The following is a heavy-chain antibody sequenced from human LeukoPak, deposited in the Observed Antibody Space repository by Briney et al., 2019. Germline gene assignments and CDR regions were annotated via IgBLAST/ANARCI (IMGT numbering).Heavy chain of an antibody. V-gene: IGHV1-2*06. CDR2: INPNSGGT. D-gene: IGHD4-17*01. J-gene: IGHJ4*02. CDR3: ARANYGDYPLF. Sequence: ASVKVSCKASGYTFTGYYMPWVRQAPGQGLEWMGRINPNSGGTNYAQKFQGRVTMTRDTSISTAYMELTRLRSDDTAVYYCARANYGDYPLFWGQGTLVTVSS. CDR1: GYTFTGYY.